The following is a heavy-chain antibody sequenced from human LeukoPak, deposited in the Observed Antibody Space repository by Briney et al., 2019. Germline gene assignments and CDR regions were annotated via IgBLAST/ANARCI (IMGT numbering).Heavy chain of an antibody. Sequence: AGGSLRLSCAVSGFTVTVNYMSWVRQAPGRGLEWVSIIYRSGSISYADSVKGRSIISRDSSTNTLSLQMTSLRAEDTAVYYCAADFYTSYHLGYWGQGTLVTVSS. V-gene: IGHV3-66*01. D-gene: IGHD3-16*01. CDR1: GFTVTVNY. CDR3: AADFYTSYHLGY. CDR2: IYRSGSI. J-gene: IGHJ4*02.